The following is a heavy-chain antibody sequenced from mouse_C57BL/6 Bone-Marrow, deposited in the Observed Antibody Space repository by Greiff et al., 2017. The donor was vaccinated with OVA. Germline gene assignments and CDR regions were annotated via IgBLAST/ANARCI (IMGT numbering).Heavy chain of an antibody. J-gene: IGHJ2*01. CDR1: GYTFTSYW. Sequence: QVQLQQPGAELVKPGASVKVSCKASGYTFTSYWMHWVKQRPGQGLEWIGRLHPSDSAPNSNQKFKGKATLTVDKSSSTAYMQLSRLTSEDSAVYYCAIYITTARWGQGTTLTVSS. CDR3: AIYITTAR. CDR2: LHPSDSAP. D-gene: IGHD1-1*01. V-gene: IGHV1-74*01.